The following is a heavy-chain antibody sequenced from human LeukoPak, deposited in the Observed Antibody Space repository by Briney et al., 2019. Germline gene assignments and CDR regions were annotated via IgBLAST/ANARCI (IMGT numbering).Heavy chain of an antibody. V-gene: IGHV3-9*01. CDR2: ICWNRGSI. J-gene: IGHJ4*02. CDR1: GFTFDEYA. D-gene: IGHD6-13*01. Sequence: QAGGSLRLSCAASGFTFDEYAMHWVRQAPGKGVECVSGICWNRGSIGYADSVKGRFTISRDNAKNSLYMQMNSLGAEDTAFYCGATLAASPPDYWGQGTLVTVSS. CDR3: ATLAASPPDY.